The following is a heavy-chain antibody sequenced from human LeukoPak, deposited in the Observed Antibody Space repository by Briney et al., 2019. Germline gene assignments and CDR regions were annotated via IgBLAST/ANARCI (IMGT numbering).Heavy chain of an antibody. D-gene: IGHD5-18*01. CDR2: ISSSSSTI. Sequence: GGSLRLSCAASGFTFSSYSMNWVRQAPGKGLEWVSYISSSSSTIYYADSVKGRFTISRDNAKNSLYLQMNSLRAEDTAVYYCARGGGLYSYGPIDSWGQGTLVTVSS. V-gene: IGHV3-48*01. CDR1: GFTFSSYS. J-gene: IGHJ4*02. CDR3: ARGGGLYSYGPIDS.